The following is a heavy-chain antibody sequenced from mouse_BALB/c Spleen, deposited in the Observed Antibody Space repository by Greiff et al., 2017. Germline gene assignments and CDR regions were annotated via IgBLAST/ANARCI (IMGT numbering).Heavy chain of an antibody. CDR3: AREKNWPWFAY. J-gene: IGHJ3*01. V-gene: IGHV14-3*02. D-gene: IGHD4-1*01. CDR1: GFNIKDTS. CDR2: IDPANGNT. Sequence: EVQLVESGAELVKPGASVKLSCTASGFNIKDTSMHWVKQRPEQGLEWIGRIDPANGNTKYDPKFQGKATITADTSSNTAYLQLSSLTSEDTAVYYCAREKNWPWFAYWGQGTLVTVSA.